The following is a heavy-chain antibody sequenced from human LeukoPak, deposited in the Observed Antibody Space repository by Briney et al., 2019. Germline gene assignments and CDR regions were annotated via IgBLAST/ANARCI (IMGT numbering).Heavy chain of an antibody. J-gene: IGHJ4*02. CDR3: ARDRYSYGHFDY. D-gene: IGHD5-18*01. CDR2: ISYDGSNK. V-gene: IGHV3-30-3*01. Sequence: GGSLRLSCAASKFTFSSYAMHWVRQAPGKGLEWVAVISYDGSNKYYADSVKGRFTISRDNSKNTLYLQMNSLRAEDTAVYYCARDRYSYGHFDYWGQGTLVTASS. CDR1: KFTFSSYA.